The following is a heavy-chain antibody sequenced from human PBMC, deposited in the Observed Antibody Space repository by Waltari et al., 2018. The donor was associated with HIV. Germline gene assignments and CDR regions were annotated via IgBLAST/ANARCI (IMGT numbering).Heavy chain of an antibody. CDR1: GFTFSSYA. CDR3: AKVGLSGGSYDY. J-gene: IGHJ4*02. D-gene: IGHD1-26*01. V-gene: IGHV3-23*01. CDR2: MSGSGGST. Sequence: EVQLLESGGGLVQPGGSLRLSCAASGFTFSSYAMSWVRQAPGKGLEWVSAMSGSGGSTYYADSVKGRCTISRDNSKNTLYLQMNSLRAEDTAVYYCAKVGLSGGSYDYWGQGTLVTVSS.